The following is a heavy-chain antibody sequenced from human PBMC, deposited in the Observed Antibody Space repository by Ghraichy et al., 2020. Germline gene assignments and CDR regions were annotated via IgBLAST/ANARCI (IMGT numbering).Heavy chain of an antibody. D-gene: IGHD6-19*01. CDR2: INWNSGTI. CDR3: AKDIGQWLDYYFDY. Sequence: GVSLRLSCAASGFTFDDYAMHWVRQAPGKGLEWVSGINWNSGTISYVDSVKGRFTISRDNAKNSLYLQMNSLRAEDTALYYCAKDIGQWLDYYFDYWGQGTLVTVSS. V-gene: IGHV3-9*01. CDR1: GFTFDDYA. J-gene: IGHJ4*02.